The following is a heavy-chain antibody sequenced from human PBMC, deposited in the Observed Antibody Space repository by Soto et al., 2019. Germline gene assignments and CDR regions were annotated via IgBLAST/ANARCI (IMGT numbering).Heavy chain of an antibody. V-gene: IGHV1-24*01. D-gene: IGHD1-26*01. CDR2: FDPEDGET. J-gene: IGHJ3*02. Sequence: TSAKVSCKVPGYTHTELSMHWARQAPGKGLEWMGGFDPEDGETIYAQKFQGRVTMTEDTSTDTAYMELSSLRSEDTAVYYCAKQEDYYAAFDIWGQGTMVTVSS. CDR1: GYTHTELS. CDR3: AKQEDYYAAFDI.